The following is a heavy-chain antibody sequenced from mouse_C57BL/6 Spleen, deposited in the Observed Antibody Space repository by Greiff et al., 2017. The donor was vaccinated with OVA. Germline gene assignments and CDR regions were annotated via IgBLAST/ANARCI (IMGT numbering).Heavy chain of an antibody. CDR1: GYTFTDYY. D-gene: IGHD2-3*01. CDR3: AREGIYDGFFAY. J-gene: IGHJ3*01. V-gene: IGHV1-19*01. Sequence: EVKLVESGPVLVKPGASVKMSCKASGYTFTDYYMNWVKQSHGKSLEWIGVINPYNGGTSYNQKFKGKATLTVDKSSSTAYMELNSLTSEDSAVYYCAREGIYDGFFAYWGQGTLVTVSA. CDR2: INPYNGGT.